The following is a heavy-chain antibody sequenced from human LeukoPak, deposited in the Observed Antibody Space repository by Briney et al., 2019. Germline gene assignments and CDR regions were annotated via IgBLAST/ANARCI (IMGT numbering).Heavy chain of an antibody. J-gene: IGHJ4*02. CDR3: ARGSSGSVGATFDY. D-gene: IGHD1-26*01. CDR2: ISSSGGST. CDR1: GFTFSTYA. Sequence: GGSLRLSCAASGFTFSTYALSWVRQAPGKGLEWVSGISSSGGSTYYADSVKGRFTISRDNAKNSLYLQMNSLRAEDTAVYYCARGSSGSVGATFDYWGQGTLVTVSS. V-gene: IGHV3-23*01.